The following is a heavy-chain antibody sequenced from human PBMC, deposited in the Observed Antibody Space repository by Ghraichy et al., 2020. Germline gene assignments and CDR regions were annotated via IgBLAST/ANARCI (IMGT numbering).Heavy chain of an antibody. CDR2: INSDGSST. CDR1: GFTFSSYW. V-gene: IGHV3-74*01. D-gene: IGHD3-22*01. CDR3: ARADGTGYDYLDLGY. J-gene: IGHJ4*02. Sequence: GGSLRLSCAASGFTFSSYWMHWVRQAPGKGLVWVSRINSDGSSTNYADSVKGRFTISRDNAKNTLYLQMNSLRAEDTAVYYCARADGTGYDYLDLGYWGQGTLVTVSS.